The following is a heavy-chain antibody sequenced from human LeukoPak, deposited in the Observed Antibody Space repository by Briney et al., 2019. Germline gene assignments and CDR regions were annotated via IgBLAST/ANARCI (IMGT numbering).Heavy chain of an antibody. D-gene: IGHD6-13*01. CDR2: IYTSGST. CDR3: ARHPRGAAAGIGWFDP. J-gene: IGHJ5*02. V-gene: IGHV4-4*09. Sequence: SETLSLTCTVSGGSISSYYWSWIRQPPGKGLEWIRYIYTSGSTNYNPSLKSRVTISVDTSKNQFSLKLSSVTAADTAVYYCARHPRGAAAGIGWFDPWGQGTLVTVSS. CDR1: GGSISSYY.